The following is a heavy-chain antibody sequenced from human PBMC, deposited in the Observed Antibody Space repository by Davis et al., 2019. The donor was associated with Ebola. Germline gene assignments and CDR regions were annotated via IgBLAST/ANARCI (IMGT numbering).Heavy chain of an antibody. D-gene: IGHD4-11*01. CDR1: GYTFSSYD. CDR2: MNPKSGNT. V-gene: IGHV1-8*01. J-gene: IGHJ6*02. CDR3: ARLYGNLYYYGMDV. Sequence: AASVKVSCKASGYTFSSYDINWVRQATGQGLEWIGWMNPKSGNTGYAQKFQGRVTMTRNTSISTAYMELSSLRSEDTAVYYCARLYGNLYYYGMDVWGQGTTVTVSS.